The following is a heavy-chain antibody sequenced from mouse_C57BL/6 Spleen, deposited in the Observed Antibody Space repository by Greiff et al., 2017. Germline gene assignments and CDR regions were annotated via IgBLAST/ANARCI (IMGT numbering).Heavy chain of an antibody. Sequence: VQLQQPGAELVMPGASVKLSCKASGYTFTSYWMHWVKQRPGQGLEWIGEIDPSDSYTNYNQKFKGKSTLTVDKSSSTAYMQLSSLTSEDSAVYYCARDGSGYAMDYWGQGTSVTVSS. CDR1: GYTFTSYW. J-gene: IGHJ4*01. CDR3: ARDGSGYAMDY. V-gene: IGHV1-69*01. CDR2: IDPSDSYT. D-gene: IGHD4-1*01.